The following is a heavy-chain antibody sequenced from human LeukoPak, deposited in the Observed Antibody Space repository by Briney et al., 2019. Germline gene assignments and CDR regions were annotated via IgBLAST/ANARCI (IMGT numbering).Heavy chain of an antibody. D-gene: IGHD5-12*01. J-gene: IGHJ4*02. CDR1: GGSISSGGYY. V-gene: IGHV4-31*03. Sequence: PSQTLSLTCTVSGGSISSGGYYWSWIRQHPGKGLEWIGYIYYSGSTYYNPSLKSRVTISVDTSKNQFSLKLSSVTAADTAVYYCARGAEWLRQFDYWGQGTLATVSS. CDR2: IYYSGST. CDR3: ARGAEWLRQFDY.